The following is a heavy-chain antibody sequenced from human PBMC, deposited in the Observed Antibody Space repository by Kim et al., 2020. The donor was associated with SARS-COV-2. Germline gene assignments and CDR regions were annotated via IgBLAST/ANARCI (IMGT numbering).Heavy chain of an antibody. Sequence: KGRFTISRDNAKNSLYLQMNSLRAEDTAVYYCARVITMVRGVTYYYGMDVWGQGTTVTVSS. D-gene: IGHD3-10*01. J-gene: IGHJ6*02. V-gene: IGHV3-11*06. CDR3: ARVITMVRGVTYYYGMDV.